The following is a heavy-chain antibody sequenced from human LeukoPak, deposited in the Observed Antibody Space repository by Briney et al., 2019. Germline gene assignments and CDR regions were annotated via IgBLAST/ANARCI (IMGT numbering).Heavy chain of an antibody. V-gene: IGHV4-59*01. CDR1: GGSISSYY. D-gene: IGHD3-10*01. Sequence: PSETLSLTCTVSGGSISSYYWSWIRQPPGKGLEWIGYIYYSGGTNYNPSLKSRVTISVDTSKKQFSLRLSSVTAADTAVYYCARDPSYYYGSGTSNGMDVWGQGTTVTVSS. J-gene: IGHJ6*02. CDR2: IYYSGGT. CDR3: ARDPSYYYGSGTSNGMDV.